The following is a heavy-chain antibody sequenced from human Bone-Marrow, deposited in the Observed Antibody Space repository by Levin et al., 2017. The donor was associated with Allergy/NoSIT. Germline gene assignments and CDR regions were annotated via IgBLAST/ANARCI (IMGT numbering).Heavy chain of an antibody. V-gene: IGHV2-5*02. J-gene: IGHJ3*01. D-gene: IGHD3-10*01. Sequence: SGPTLVKPTQTLTLTCTLSGFSLTSGVGVGWIRQSPGKALEWLALIYWDDDKRYHSSLRSRLTITKDPSINQVVLTMTNMDPVDTGTYYCAHRKSELLVWGIKDAFDVWGHGTIVSVSS. CDR2: IYWDDDK. CDR1: GFSLTSGVG. CDR3: AHRKSELLVWGIKDAFDV.